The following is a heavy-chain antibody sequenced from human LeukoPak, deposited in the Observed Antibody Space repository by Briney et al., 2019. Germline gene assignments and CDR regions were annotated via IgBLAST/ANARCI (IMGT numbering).Heavy chain of an antibody. V-gene: IGHV3-9*03. J-gene: IGHJ3*02. D-gene: IGHD6-19*01. CDR1: GFTFAIYA. CDR3: AKGNQQWMAYDAFDI. Sequence: GRSPRLSCAASGFTFAIYAMHWVRQAPGKGLEWVSYISWSGGSICYADSVKGRLTISRDNAKNSLYLQMNSLRAEDMALYYCAKGNQQWMAYDAFDIWGQGTMVTVSS. CDR2: ISWSGGSI.